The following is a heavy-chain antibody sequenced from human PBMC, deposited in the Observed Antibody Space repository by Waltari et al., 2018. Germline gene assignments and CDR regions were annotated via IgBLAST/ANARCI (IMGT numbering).Heavy chain of an antibody. J-gene: IGHJ3*01. CDR2: MYWNDDK. Sequence: QITVKESGPTPVKPTQTLTLTCAFSGFSLSTSGVRVGWRRHLPVHALEWLALMYWNDDKRYSPSLKSRLTITKDTSKNQVVLTKTNMDTVDTATYYGAHRRTDIVVVGAATNAFDFWGQGTMVTVSS. D-gene: IGHD2-15*01. CDR3: AHRRTDIVVVGAATNAFDF. V-gene: IGHV2-5*01. CDR1: GFSLSTSGVR.